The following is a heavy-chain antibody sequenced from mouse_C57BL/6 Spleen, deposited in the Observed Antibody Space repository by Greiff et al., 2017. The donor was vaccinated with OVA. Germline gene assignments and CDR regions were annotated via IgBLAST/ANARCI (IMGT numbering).Heavy chain of an antibody. CDR1: GFPITSGYY. D-gene: IGHD1-1*01. CDR2: ITHSGET. CDR3: AGDINYYGSSSFAY. J-gene: IGHJ3*01. V-gene: IGHV12-3*01. Sequence: VQLQQSGPGLVKPSQSLFLTCSITGFPITSGYYWIWIRQSPGKPLEWMGYITHSGETFYNPSLQSPISITRETSKNQFFLQLNSVTTEDTAMYYCAGDINYYGSSSFAYWGQGTLVTVSA.